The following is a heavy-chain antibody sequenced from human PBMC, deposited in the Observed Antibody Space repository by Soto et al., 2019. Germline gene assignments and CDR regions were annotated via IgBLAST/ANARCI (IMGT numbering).Heavy chain of an antibody. V-gene: IGHV1-18*04. CDR3: ARDGRSGSYYARDY. CDR1: GYTFTSYG. J-gene: IGHJ4*02. CDR2: ISAYNGNT. D-gene: IGHD1-26*01. Sequence: VASVKVSCKASGYTFTSYGISWVRQAPGQGLEWMGWISAYNGNTNYAEKLQGRVTMTTDTSTSTAYMELRSLRSDDTAVYYCARDGRSGSYYARDYWGQGTLVTVSS.